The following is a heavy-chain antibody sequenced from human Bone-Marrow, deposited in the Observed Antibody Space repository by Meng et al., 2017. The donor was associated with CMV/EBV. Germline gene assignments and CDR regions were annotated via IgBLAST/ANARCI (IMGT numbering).Heavy chain of an antibody. V-gene: IGHV5-51*01. D-gene: IGHD1-7*01. Sequence: KVSCKGSGYSFTSYWIGWVRQMPGKGLEWMGIIYPGDSETRYNPSFQGQITISADKSISTAYLQWSNLKASDTAMYYCARQELFFDAFDIWGQGTTVTVSS. J-gene: IGHJ3*02. CDR3: ARQELFFDAFDI. CDR1: GYSFTSYW. CDR2: IYPGDSET.